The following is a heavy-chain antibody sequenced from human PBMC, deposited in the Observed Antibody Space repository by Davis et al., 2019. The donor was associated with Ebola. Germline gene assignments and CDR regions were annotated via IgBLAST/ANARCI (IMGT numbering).Heavy chain of an antibody. CDR2: ISAYNGNT. V-gene: IGHV1-18*01. D-gene: IGHD6-13*01. Sequence: AASVKVSCKASGYTFTTYGISWVRQAPGQGLEWMGWISAYNGNTNYAQKLQGRVTMTTDTSTSTAYMELRSLRSDDTAVYYCARDKGPSSSWGYYYYYGMDVWGQGTTVTVSS. J-gene: IGHJ6*02. CDR1: GYTFTTYG. CDR3: ARDKGPSSSWGYYYYYGMDV.